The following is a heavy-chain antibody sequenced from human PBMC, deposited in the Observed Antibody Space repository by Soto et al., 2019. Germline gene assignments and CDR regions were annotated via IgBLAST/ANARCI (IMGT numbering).Heavy chain of an antibody. Sequence: GGSLRLSCAASGFTFSSYAMSWVRQAPGKGLEWVSAISGSGGSTYYADSVKGRFTISRDNSKNTLYLQMNSLRAEDTAVYYCAKSPYCSSTSCSRAWFDPWGQGTLVTVSS. CDR2: ISGSGGST. CDR1: GFTFSSYA. CDR3: AKSPYCSSTSCSRAWFDP. V-gene: IGHV3-23*01. D-gene: IGHD2-2*01. J-gene: IGHJ5*02.